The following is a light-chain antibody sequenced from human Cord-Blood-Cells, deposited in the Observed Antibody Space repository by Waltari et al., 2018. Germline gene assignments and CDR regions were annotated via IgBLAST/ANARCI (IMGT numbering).Light chain of an antibody. CDR3: QAWDSSYVV. CDR1: KLGVTY. CDR2: QDS. J-gene: IGLJ2*01. Sequence: SYELTQPLSVSVSPGQTASITCSGDKLGVTYACWYQQKPGQSPVLVIYQDSKRPSGIPERFSGSNSGNTATLTISGTQAMDEADYYCQAWDSSYVVFGGGTKLTVL. V-gene: IGLV3-1*01.